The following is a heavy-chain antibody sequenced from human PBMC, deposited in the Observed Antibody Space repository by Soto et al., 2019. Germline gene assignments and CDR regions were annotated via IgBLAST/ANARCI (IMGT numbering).Heavy chain of an antibody. CDR3: ARDGWQWLLKYYFDY. CDR2: SSPDGSDV. D-gene: IGHD6-19*01. J-gene: IGHJ4*02. Sequence: GGSLRLSCAASGFPFTNYWMNWVRQTPGKGLMWVSRSSPDGSDVGYADSVKGRFTISRDNSKNTLHMQMNRLRAEDTAVYYCARDGWQWLLKYYFDYWGQGTPVTVSS. CDR1: GFPFTNYW. V-gene: IGHV3-74*01.